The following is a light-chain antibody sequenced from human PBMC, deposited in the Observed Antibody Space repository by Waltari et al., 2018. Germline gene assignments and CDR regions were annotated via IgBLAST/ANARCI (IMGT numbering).Light chain of an antibody. V-gene: IGLV1-40*01. CDR2: GNT. J-gene: IGLJ2*01. Sequence: QSVLTQPPAVSGAPGQRVTISSTGSSSVRGLRYEVHWYPQVPGKAPKLRTDGNTNRPSGVPARFSGAKSGISASLAITGLQVEDEADYYCQSYDDSLSVVLFGGGTKLTVL. CDR3: QSYDDSLSVVL. CDR1: SSVRGLRYE.